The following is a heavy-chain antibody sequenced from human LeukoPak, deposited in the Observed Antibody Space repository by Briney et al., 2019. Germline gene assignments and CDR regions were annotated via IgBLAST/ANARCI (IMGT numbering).Heavy chain of an antibody. CDR2: ISYDGSNK. CDR3: ARDGLRRRYFDWLSYYFDY. V-gene: IGHV3-30*03. J-gene: IGHJ4*02. CDR1: GFTFSSYG. Sequence: GRSLRLSCAASGFTFSSYGMHWVRQAPGKGLEWVAVISYDGSNKYYADSVKGRFTISRDNSKNTLYLQMNSLRAEDTAVYYCARDGLRRRYFDWLSYYFDYWGQGTLVTVSS. D-gene: IGHD3-9*01.